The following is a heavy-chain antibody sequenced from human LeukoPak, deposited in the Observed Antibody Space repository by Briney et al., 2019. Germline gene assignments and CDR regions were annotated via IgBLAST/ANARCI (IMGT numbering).Heavy chain of an antibody. CDR1: GGSFSGYY. Sequence: SETLSLTCAVYGGSFSGYYWSWIRQPPGKGLEWTGEINHSGSTNYNPSLKSRVTISVDTSKDQFSLKLSSVTAADTAVYYCARGTIVGARFDYWGQGTLVTVSS. D-gene: IGHD1-26*01. CDR2: INHSGST. V-gene: IGHV4-34*01. J-gene: IGHJ4*02. CDR3: ARGTIVGARFDY.